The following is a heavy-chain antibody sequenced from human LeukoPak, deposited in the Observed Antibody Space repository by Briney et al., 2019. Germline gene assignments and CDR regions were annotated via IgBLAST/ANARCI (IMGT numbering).Heavy chain of an antibody. D-gene: IGHD4-17*01. CDR1: GVSFSSFE. CDR2: ISSSGNTK. Sequence: GGSLRLSCAVSGVSFSSFEINWLRQAPGKGLEWISYISSSGNTKQYADSVKGRFIISRDNAKKSVDLQMNSLRVEDTAVYYCARYGDYPLKFDYWGQGTLVTVSS. CDR3: ARYGDYPLKFDY. V-gene: IGHV3-48*03. J-gene: IGHJ4*02.